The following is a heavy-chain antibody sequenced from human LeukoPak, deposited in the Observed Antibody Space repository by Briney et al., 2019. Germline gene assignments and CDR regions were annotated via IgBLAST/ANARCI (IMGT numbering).Heavy chain of an antibody. D-gene: IGHD2-2*01. J-gene: IGHJ4*02. V-gene: IGHV3-30*04. Sequence: GRSLRLSCAASGFTFSSYAMHWVRQAPGKGLEWVAVISYDGSNKYSADSVKGRFTISRDNSKNTLYLQMNSLRAEDTAVYYCASVCLVVVPAAMHGGDYWGQGTLVTVSS. CDR2: ISYDGSNK. CDR1: GFTFSSYA. CDR3: ASVCLVVVPAAMHGGDY.